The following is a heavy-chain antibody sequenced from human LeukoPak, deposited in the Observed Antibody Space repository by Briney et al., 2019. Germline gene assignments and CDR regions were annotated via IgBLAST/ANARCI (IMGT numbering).Heavy chain of an antibody. V-gene: IGHV4-59*01. CDR1: GGSISSYY. CDR3: AREQRSRYSGYDSNYFDY. J-gene: IGHJ4*02. CDR2: IYYSGST. D-gene: IGHD5-12*01. Sequence: PSETLSLTCTVSGGSISSYYWSWIRQPPGKGLEWIGYIYYSGSTNYNPSLESRVTISVDTSKNQFSLKLSSVTTADAAVYYCAREQRSRYSGYDSNYFDYWGQGTLVTVSS.